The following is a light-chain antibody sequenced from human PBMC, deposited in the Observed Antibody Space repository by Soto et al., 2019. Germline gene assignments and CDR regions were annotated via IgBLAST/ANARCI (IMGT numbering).Light chain of an antibody. CDR1: QTINSW. CDR3: QPYPGPSQA. CDR2: KAS. V-gene: IGKV1-5*03. Sequence: DIQMTQSPSTLSXXVXXXXTXXXLASQTINSWLAWDQQKPGKAPKLLIYKASTLKSGVPSRFSGSGSGTEFTLTSSTQHRNDFVNEKSQPYPGPSQAFTGGTRLEIK. J-gene: IGKJ4*02.